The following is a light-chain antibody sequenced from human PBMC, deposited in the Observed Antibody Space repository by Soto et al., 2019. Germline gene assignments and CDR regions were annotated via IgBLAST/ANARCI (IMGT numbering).Light chain of an antibody. V-gene: IGKV3-15*01. CDR1: QSVSSK. J-gene: IGKJ5*01. CDR3: QQYNNWPIT. CDR2: GAS. Sequence: EIVMTQSPATLSVSPGERATLSCRASQSVSSKLAWYQQKPGQAPRLLIYGASTRATGIPARFSGSGSGTEFTLTISSLQSEDFAVYYCQQYNNWPITFGQGTDWRL.